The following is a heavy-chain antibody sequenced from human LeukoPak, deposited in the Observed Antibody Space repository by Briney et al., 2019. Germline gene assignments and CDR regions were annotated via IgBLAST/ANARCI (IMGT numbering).Heavy chain of an antibody. CDR1: GYTFTSYG. D-gene: IGHD5-24*01. Sequence: ASVKVSCKASGYTFTSYGISWVRQAPGQGLEWMGWNSAYNGDTNYAQKLQGRVTMTTDTSTSTAYMELRSLRSDDTAMYYCAREPVNGGYNYVEDYFDYWGQGTLVTVSS. J-gene: IGHJ4*02. V-gene: IGHV1-18*01. CDR2: NSAYNGDT. CDR3: AREPVNGGYNYVEDYFDY.